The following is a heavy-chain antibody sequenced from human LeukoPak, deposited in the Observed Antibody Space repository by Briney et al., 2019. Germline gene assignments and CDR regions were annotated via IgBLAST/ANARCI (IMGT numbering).Heavy chain of an antibody. CDR3: ARDAYNYGGRTHPYYFDY. V-gene: IGHV4-39*07. J-gene: IGHJ4*02. D-gene: IGHD5-18*01. CDR2: VYYSGST. CDR1: GFTFSSYA. Sequence: GSLRLSCAASGFTFSSYAMHWVRQAPGKGLEWIGRVYYSGSTYYNPSLKSRVTISVDTSKNQFSLNLSSVTAADTAVYYCARDAYNYGGRTHPYYFDYWAQGALVTVSS.